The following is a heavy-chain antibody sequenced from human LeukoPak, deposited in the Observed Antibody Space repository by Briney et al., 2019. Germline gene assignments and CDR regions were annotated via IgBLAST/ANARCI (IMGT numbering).Heavy chain of an antibody. CDR3: ARIAAAFDY. Sequence: SEALSLTCTVSGGSISSYYWSWIRQPPGKGLEWIGYIYYSGSTNYNPSLKSRVTISVDTSKNQFSLKLSSVTAADTAVYYCARIAAAFDYWGQGTLVTVSS. CDR2: IYYSGST. D-gene: IGHD6-13*01. V-gene: IGHV4-59*01. J-gene: IGHJ4*02. CDR1: GGSISSYY.